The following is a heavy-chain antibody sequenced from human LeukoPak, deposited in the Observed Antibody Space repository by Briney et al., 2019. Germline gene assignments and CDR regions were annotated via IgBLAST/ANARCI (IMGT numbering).Heavy chain of an antibody. CDR1: GFIFSNYG. D-gene: IGHD3-10*01. CDR2: VSYDGSNK. Sequence: GGSLRLSCAASGFIFSNYGMHWVRQAPGKGLEWVAVVSYDGSNKYYADSVKGRFTVSRDNFQNTLYLQMNSLRAEDTAVYYCVRVGSYYDMDVWGQGTTVTVSS. CDR3: VRVGSYYDMDV. V-gene: IGHV3-30*03. J-gene: IGHJ6*02.